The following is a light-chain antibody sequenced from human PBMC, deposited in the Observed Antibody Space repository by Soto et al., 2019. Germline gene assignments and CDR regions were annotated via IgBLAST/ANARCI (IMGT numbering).Light chain of an antibody. Sequence: DIPMTQTPPSLSASVGDRVTITCRASQGISKYLAWYQQKPGKVPKLLIYAASTLQSGVPSRFSGSGSGTDLTLTISSLQPADVATYYCQKYDSAPLFTFGHGTRVDVK. CDR2: AAS. J-gene: IGKJ3*01. CDR1: QGISKY. V-gene: IGKV1-27*01. CDR3: QKYDSAPLFT.